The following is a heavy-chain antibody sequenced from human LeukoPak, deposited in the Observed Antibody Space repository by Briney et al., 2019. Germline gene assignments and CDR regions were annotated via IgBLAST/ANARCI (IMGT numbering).Heavy chain of an antibody. Sequence: SETLSLTCTVSGGSISSGGYYWSWIRQHPGKGLEWIGYIYYSGSTYYNPSLKSRVTISVGTSKNQFSLKLSSVTAAGTAVYYCARGAPRYDSSGYYHPVDYWGQGTLVTVSS. J-gene: IGHJ4*02. V-gene: IGHV4-31*03. CDR1: GGSISSGGYY. CDR2: IYYSGST. D-gene: IGHD3-22*01. CDR3: ARGAPRYDSSGYYHPVDY.